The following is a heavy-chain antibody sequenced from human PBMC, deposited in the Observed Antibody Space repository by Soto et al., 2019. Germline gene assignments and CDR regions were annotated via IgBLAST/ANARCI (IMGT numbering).Heavy chain of an antibody. CDR1: GGSISSGGYY. J-gene: IGHJ4*02. Sequence: SETLSLTCTVSGGSISSGGYYWSWIRQHPGKGLEWIGYIYYSGSTYYNPSLKSRVTISVDTSKNQFSLKLSSVTAADTAVYYCARVKYSSGWFFDYWGQGTLVTVSS. D-gene: IGHD6-19*01. CDR2: IYYSGST. V-gene: IGHV4-31*03. CDR3: ARVKYSSGWFFDY.